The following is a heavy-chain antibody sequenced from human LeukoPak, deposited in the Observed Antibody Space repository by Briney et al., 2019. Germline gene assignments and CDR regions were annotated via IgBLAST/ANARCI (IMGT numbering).Heavy chain of an antibody. CDR3: ERDLRLWFGELWYNWFDP. D-gene: IGHD3-10*01. CDR1: GGSNSSYY. Sequence: SETLSLTCTVSGGSNSSYYWSWIRQPAGKGLEWIGRIYTSGSTNYNPSLKSRVTISVDKSKNQFSLKLSSVTAADTAVYYCERDLRLWFGELWYNWFDPWGQGTLVTVSS. J-gene: IGHJ5*02. V-gene: IGHV4-4*07. CDR2: IYTSGST.